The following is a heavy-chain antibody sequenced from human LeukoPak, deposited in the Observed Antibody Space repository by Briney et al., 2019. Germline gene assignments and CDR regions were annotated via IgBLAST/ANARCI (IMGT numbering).Heavy chain of an antibody. Sequence: ASVKVSCKASGYIFTGYYMHWVRHAPGQGLEWMGWINPNSGGADYAQNFQGRVTMTRDTSISTAYMTLSRLRSDDTAVYYCARGPPEYCSGGSCYSGRNWIDPWGQGTLVTVSS. CDR2: INPNSGGA. V-gene: IGHV1-2*02. D-gene: IGHD2-15*01. J-gene: IGHJ5*02. CDR3: ARGPPEYCSGGSCYSGRNWIDP. CDR1: GYIFTGYY.